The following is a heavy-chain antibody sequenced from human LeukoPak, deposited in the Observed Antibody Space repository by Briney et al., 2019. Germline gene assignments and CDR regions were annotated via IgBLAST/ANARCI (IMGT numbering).Heavy chain of an antibody. CDR2: IYSGGST. CDR3: ARGDQKVGATRGFDY. Sequence: PGGSLRLSCAASGFTVSSNYMNWVRQAPGEGLEWVSVIYSGGSTYYADSVKGRFTISRDNSKNTLYLQMNSLRAEDTAVYYCARGDQKVGATRGFDYWGQGTLVTVSS. J-gene: IGHJ4*02. V-gene: IGHV3-53*01. CDR1: GFTVSSNY. D-gene: IGHD1-26*01.